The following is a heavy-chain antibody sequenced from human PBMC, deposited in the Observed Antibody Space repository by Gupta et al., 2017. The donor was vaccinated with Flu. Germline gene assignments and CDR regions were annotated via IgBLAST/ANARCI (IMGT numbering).Heavy chain of an antibody. D-gene: IGHD4-17*01. CDR3: AKDLQSALVKETNGGYIFYYYGMDV. CDR1: GFTFSSYG. V-gene: IGHV3-30*18. Sequence: QVQLVESGGGVVQPGKSLTLSCAASGFTFSSYGMHWVRQAPGKGLEWVAVISYNGDDKNCADSVKGRFTISRDNSKNTLYLQMNSLRAEDTAVYYCAKDLQSALVKETNGGYIFYYYGMDVWGQGTTVTVSS. J-gene: IGHJ6*02. CDR2: ISYNGDDK.